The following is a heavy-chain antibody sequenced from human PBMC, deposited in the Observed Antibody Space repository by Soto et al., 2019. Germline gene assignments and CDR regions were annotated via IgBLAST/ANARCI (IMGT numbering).Heavy chain of an antibody. J-gene: IGHJ6*02. D-gene: IGHD3-10*01. CDR1: GGSVSSGSYY. V-gene: IGHV4-61*01. CDR2: IYYSGST. CDR3: ARRLYGSGTYYYYYGMDV. Sequence: PSETLSLTCTVSGGSVSSGSYYWSWIRQPPGKGLEWIGYIYYSGSTNYNPSLKSRVTISVDTSKNQFSLKLSSVTAADTAVYYCARRLYGSGTYYYYYGMDVWGQGTTVTVS.